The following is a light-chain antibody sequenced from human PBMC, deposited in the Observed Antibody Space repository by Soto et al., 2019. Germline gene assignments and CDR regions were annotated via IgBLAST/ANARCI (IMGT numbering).Light chain of an antibody. V-gene: IGLV2-14*01. J-gene: IGLJ2*01. CDR1: SSDIGDYDY. CDR3: CSYTDIALDVV. CDR2: DVT. Sequence: QSVLTQPGSVSGSPGQSITISCTGTSSDIGDYDYVSWYQHLPGKAPKLLIFDVTHRPSGVSDRFSGSKSGNTASLTISGVRPEDEADYYCCSYTDIALDVVFGGGTKVTVL.